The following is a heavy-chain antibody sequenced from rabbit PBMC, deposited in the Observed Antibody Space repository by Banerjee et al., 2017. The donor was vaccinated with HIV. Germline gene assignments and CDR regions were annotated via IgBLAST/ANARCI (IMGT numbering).Heavy chain of an antibody. Sequence: QEQLVESGGGLVQPEGSLTLTCKASGFDFSSGYDMCWGRQAPGKGPEWIACIYNGDDNTYYASWVNGRFTISKTSSTTVTLQMTSLTAADTATYFCARGPYVGLGYGTYFNLWGPGTLVTVS. CDR1: GFDFSSGYD. V-gene: IGHV1S47*01. CDR3: ARGPYVGLGYGTYFNL. CDR2: IYNGDDNT. J-gene: IGHJ4*01. D-gene: IGHD7-1*01.